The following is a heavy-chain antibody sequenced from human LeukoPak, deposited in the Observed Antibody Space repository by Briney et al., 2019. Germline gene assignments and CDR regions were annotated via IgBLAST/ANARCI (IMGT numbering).Heavy chain of an antibody. J-gene: IGHJ4*02. Sequence: SVTVSCTASGGTFSNYAISWVRQAPGQGLEWMGGIIPIFGTANYAQKFQGRVTITADESTSTAYMELSSLRSEDTAVYYCARALNPAYYDFWSGYYSSDYWGQGTLVTVSS. V-gene: IGHV1-69*13. CDR1: GGTFSNYA. D-gene: IGHD3-3*01. CDR3: ARALNPAYYDFWSGYYSSDY. CDR2: IIPIFGTA.